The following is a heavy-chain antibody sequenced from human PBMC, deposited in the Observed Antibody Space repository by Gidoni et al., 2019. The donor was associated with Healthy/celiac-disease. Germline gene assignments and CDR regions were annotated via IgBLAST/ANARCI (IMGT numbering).Heavy chain of an antibody. Sequence: EVQLVESGGGLVQPGGSLRLSCAASGFTFSSYEMNWVRQAPGKGLEWVSYISSSGSTTYYADSVKGRFTISRDNAKNSLYLQMNSLRAEDTAVYYCASTYYESSGTLGYWGQGTLVTVSS. J-gene: IGHJ4*02. CDR2: ISSSGSTT. CDR1: GFTFSSYE. V-gene: IGHV3-48*03. CDR3: ASTYYESSGTLGY. D-gene: IGHD3-22*01.